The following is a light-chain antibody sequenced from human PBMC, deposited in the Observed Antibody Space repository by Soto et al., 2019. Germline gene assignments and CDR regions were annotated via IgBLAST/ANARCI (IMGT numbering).Light chain of an antibody. CDR1: QSVSRSN. Sequence: EIVLTQSPGTLSLSPGERATLSCRASQSVSRSNLAWYQQKPGQAPRLLIYDASNRATGIPDRFSGSGSGTDFTLTIGRLEPEDFAVYYCQQYGSSPPRTFGQGTKVEIK. V-gene: IGKV3-20*01. CDR3: QQYGSSPPRT. CDR2: DAS. J-gene: IGKJ1*01.